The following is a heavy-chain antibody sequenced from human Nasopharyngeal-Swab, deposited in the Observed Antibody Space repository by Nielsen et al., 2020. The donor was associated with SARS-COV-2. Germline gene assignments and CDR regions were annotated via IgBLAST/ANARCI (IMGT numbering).Heavy chain of an antibody. CDR3: ARSGDDFWSGYFDY. D-gene: IGHD3-3*01. J-gene: IGHJ4*02. CDR2: INHSGST. V-gene: IGHV4-34*01. Sequence: SETLSLTCAVSGGSFSGYYWSWIRQPPGKGLEWIGEINHSGSTNYNPSLKSRVTISVDTSKNQFSLKLSSVTAADTAVYYCARSGDDFWSGYFDYWGQGTLVTVSS. CDR1: GGSFSGYY.